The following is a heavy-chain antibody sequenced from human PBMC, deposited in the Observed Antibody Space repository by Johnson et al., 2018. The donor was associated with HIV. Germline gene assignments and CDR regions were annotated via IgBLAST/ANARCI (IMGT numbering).Heavy chain of an antibody. D-gene: IGHD3-22*01. J-gene: IGHJ3*02. CDR3: ARDKDSSGYYYNDAFDI. Sequence: MLLVESGGGLVQPGGSLRLSCAASGFTFSSYWMSWVRQAPGKGLEWVANIKQDGSEKHYVDSVKGRFIISRDNAKNSLYLQMNSLRAEDTAVYYCARDKDSSGYYYNDAFDIWGQGTMVTVSS. V-gene: IGHV3-7*01. CDR1: GFTFSSYW. CDR2: IKQDGSEK.